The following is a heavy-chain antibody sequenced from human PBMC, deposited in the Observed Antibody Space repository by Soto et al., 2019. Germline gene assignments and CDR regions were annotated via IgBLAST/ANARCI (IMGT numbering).Heavy chain of an antibody. CDR3: AKDRVLGVGLAATPVFDY. J-gene: IGHJ4*02. V-gene: IGHV3-9*01. CDR1: GFTFDDYA. CDR2: ISWNSGSI. Sequence: GGSLRLSCAASGFTFDDYAMHWVRQAPGKGLEWVSGISWNSGSIGYADSVKGRFTISRDNAKNSLYLQMNSLRAEDTALYYCAKDRVLGVGLAATPVFDYWGQGTLVTVSS. D-gene: IGHD2-15*01.